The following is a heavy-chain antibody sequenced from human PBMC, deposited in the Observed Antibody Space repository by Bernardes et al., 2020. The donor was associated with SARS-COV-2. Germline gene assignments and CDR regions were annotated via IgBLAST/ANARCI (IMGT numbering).Heavy chain of an antibody. D-gene: IGHD3-10*01. V-gene: IGHV3-21*01. CDR2: IISSSSYI. Sequence: GSLRLSCAASGFTFSSYSMNWVRQAPGKGLEWVSSIISSSSYIYYADSVKGRFTISRDNAKNSLYLQMNSLRAEDTAVYYCATPRRSDYYGSGGGYDYWGQGTLVTVSS. J-gene: IGHJ4*02. CDR3: ATPRRSDYYGSGGGYDY. CDR1: GFTFSSYS.